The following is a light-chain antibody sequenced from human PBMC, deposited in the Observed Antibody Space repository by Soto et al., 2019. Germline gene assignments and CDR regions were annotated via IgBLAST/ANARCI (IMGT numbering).Light chain of an antibody. CDR1: ESVNNK. V-gene: IGKV3-15*01. CDR3: HQYNNWFPFT. Sequence: EVGLKQSPATVSVSPGERDTLSCRASESVNNKWGWYQQKPGQAPRLLIYRASTRATGIPARFSGSGSGTEFTLTISSLQSEDSAVYYCHQYNNWFPFTFGQGTRLEIK. CDR2: RAS. J-gene: IGKJ5*01.